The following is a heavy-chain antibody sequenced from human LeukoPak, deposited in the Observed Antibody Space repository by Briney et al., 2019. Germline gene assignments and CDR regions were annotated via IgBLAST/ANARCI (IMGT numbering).Heavy chain of an antibody. D-gene: IGHD2-21*02. Sequence: PGGSLRFPCAASGFTLPIYGMHWVRQAPGKGLEWVAVIWYDGTNKYYADSVKGRFTISRDNSKNTLYLQMNSLRAEDTAVYYGARDTRGGDCYSTADCGQATLVTVSS. J-gene: IGHJ4*01. CDR2: IWYDGTNK. CDR1: GFTLPIYG. CDR3: ARDTRGGDCYSTAD. V-gene: IGHV3-33*01.